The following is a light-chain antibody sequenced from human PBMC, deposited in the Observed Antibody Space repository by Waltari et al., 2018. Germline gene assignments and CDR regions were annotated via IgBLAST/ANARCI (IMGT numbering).Light chain of an antibody. J-gene: IGLJ2*01. CDR2: GKN. CDR3: HSRDISGDVL. CDR1: SPRIYY. Sequence: SSELTQDPAVSVALGQTVRITCQGDSPRIYYVSWFLQKPGQAPALVIYGKNSRPSGIPDRFSASSSGSTASLTIIGAQAEDEADYYCHSRDISGDVLIGGGTKLTVV. V-gene: IGLV3-19*01.